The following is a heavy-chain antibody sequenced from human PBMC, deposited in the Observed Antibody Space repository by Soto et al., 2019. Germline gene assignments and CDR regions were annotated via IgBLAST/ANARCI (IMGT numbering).Heavy chain of an antibody. D-gene: IGHD6-6*01. CDR2: ISYDGSNK. CDR1: GFTFSSYA. CDR3: ARPEYSSSSYGMDV. V-gene: IGHV3-30*04. J-gene: IGHJ4*02. Sequence: GGSLRLSCAASGFTFSSYAMHWVRQAPGKGLEWVAFISYDGSNKYYADSVKGRFTISRDNSKNTLYLQMNSLRDEDTAVYYCARPEYSSSSYGMDVWGQGTLVTVSS.